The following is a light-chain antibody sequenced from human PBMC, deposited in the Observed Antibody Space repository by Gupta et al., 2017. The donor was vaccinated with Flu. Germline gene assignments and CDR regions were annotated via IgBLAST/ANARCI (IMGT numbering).Light chain of an antibody. CDR3: QQSYSTLLT. J-gene: IGKJ5*01. V-gene: IGKV1-39*01. Sequence: DIQMTQPPSSLSASVGDRVTITCRASQSISSYLNWYQQKPGKAPKLLIYAASSLQSGVPSRFSGSGSGTDFTLTISSLQPEDFATYYCQQSYSTLLTFGQGTRLEIK. CDR1: QSISSY. CDR2: AAS.